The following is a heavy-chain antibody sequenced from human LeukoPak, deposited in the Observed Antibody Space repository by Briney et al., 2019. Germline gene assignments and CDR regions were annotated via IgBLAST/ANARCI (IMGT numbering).Heavy chain of an antibody. CDR2: IRQDGSEA. V-gene: IGHV3-7*04. CDR1: GFTFTSYW. Sequence: GGSLRLSCAASGFTFTSYWMAWVRQAPGKGLEWVAKIRQDGSEAEYVDSAKGRFTVSRDNAKYSLYLQMNSLRVEDTALYYCARDATRGGDFDFWGQGTLVTVSS. D-gene: IGHD5-24*01. CDR3: ARDATRGGDFDF. J-gene: IGHJ4*02.